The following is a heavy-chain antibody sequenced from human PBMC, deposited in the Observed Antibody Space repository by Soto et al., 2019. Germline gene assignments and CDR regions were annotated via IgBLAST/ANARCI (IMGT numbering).Heavy chain of an antibody. V-gene: IGHV1-69*12. D-gene: IGHD3-10*01. CDR2: IIPILGTA. J-gene: IGHJ6*02. CDR1: GGTFSSYA. CDR3: ASQYGSGSSYYYGMAV. Sequence: QVQLVQSGAEVKKPGSSVKVSCKASGGTFSSYAISWVRQAPGQGLEWMGGIIPILGTADYAQKFQGRVTITADESTSTAYMELSSLRSEDTAVYYCASQYGSGSSYYYGMAVWGQGTTVTVSS.